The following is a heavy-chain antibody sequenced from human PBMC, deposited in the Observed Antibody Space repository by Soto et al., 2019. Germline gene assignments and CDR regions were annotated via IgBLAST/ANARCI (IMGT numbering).Heavy chain of an antibody. V-gene: IGHV4-39*01. J-gene: IGHJ4*02. CDR2: IYYSGNT. Sequence: PSETLSLTCTVSGVSISSISSYWGWIRQPPGKGLEWIGDIYYSGNTYYNPSLKSRVTIFVDTSKNQFSLKLSSVTAADTAVYYCARRVPDSSGYYYSDYWGQGTLVTVSS. CDR3: ARRVPDSSGYYYSDY. CDR1: GVSISSISSY. D-gene: IGHD3-22*01.